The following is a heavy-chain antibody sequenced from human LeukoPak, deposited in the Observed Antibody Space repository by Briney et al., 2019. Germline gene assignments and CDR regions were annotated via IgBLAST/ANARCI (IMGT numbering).Heavy chain of an antibody. CDR3: ARVSTTVVTPIFDY. CDR1: GGSISSGDYY. J-gene: IGHJ4*02. Sequence: SETLSLTCTVSGGSISSGDYYWSWIRQPPGKGLEWIGYIYYSGSTYYNPSLKSRVTIPVDTSKNQFSLKLSSVTAADTAVYYCARVSTTVVTPIFDYWGQGTLVTVSS. CDR2: IYYSGST. V-gene: IGHV4-30-4*01. D-gene: IGHD4-23*01.